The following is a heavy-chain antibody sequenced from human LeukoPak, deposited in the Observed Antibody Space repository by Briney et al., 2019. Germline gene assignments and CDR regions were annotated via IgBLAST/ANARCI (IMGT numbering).Heavy chain of an antibody. CDR1: GYTFIGYY. Sequence: ASVKASCKASGYTFIGYYMHWVRQAPGQGLEWMGWISAYNGNTNYAQKLQGRVTMTTDTSTSTAYMELRSLRSDDTAVYYCARDYAAAGSPLRFDPWGQGTLVTVSS. D-gene: IGHD6-13*01. V-gene: IGHV1-18*04. CDR3: ARDYAAAGSPLRFDP. CDR2: ISAYNGNT. J-gene: IGHJ5*02.